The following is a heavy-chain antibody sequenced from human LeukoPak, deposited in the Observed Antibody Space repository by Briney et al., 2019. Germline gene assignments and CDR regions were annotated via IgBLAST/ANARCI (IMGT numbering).Heavy chain of an antibody. CDR1: GYIFANYG. CDR2: ISVYSDVS. CDR3: ARDFGLAATEAGY. J-gene: IGHJ4*02. D-gene: IGHD6-13*01. V-gene: IGHV1-18*01. Sequence: ASVKVSRKASGYIFANYGITWVRQAPGRGLEWMGWISVYSDVSNYAQNFQGRLTMTTDTPTTTAYMELRSLRSDDTAVYFCARDFGLAATEAGYWGQGTLVTVSS.